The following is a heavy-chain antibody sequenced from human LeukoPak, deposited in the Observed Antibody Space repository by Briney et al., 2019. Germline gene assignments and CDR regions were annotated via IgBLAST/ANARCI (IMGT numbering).Heavy chain of an antibody. CDR1: GFTFSNYV. Sequence: GGSLRLSGAASGFTFSNYVIHWVRQAPGKGLEWVAFIRSDGSNKYYADSVRGRLTISRDSSKNTLYLQMNSLRVEDTAVYYCAKGLGYYMDVWGKGTTVTVSS. J-gene: IGHJ6*03. CDR3: AKGLGYYMDV. CDR2: IRSDGSNK. V-gene: IGHV3-30*02.